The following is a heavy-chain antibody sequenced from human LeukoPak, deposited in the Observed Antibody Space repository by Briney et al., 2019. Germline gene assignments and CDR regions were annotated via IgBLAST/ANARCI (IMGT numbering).Heavy chain of an antibody. V-gene: IGHV1-2*02. Sequence: GASVKVSCKASGYTFTGYYMHWVRQAPGQGLEWMGWINPNSGGTNYAQKFQGRVTMTRDTSISTAYMELSRLRSDDTAVYYCARGYYDSSGYYYGGFDYWGQGTLVTVSS. J-gene: IGHJ4*02. D-gene: IGHD3-22*01. CDR2: INPNSGGT. CDR1: GYTFTGYY. CDR3: ARGYYDSSGYYYGGFDY.